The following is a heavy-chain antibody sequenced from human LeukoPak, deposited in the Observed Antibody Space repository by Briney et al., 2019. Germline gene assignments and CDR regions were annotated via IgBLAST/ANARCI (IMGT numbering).Heavy chain of an antibody. CDR1: GGSISSYY. CDR3: ARRRKGYCSSTSCPRVGHWFDP. CDR2: IYYSGST. Sequence: SETLSLTCTVSGGSISSYYWSWIRQPPGKGLEWIGYIYYSGSTNYNPSLKSRVTISVDTSKNQFSLKLSSVTAADTAVYYCARRRKGYCSSTSCPRVGHWFDPWGQGTLVTVSS. D-gene: IGHD2-2*01. V-gene: IGHV4-59*01. J-gene: IGHJ5*02.